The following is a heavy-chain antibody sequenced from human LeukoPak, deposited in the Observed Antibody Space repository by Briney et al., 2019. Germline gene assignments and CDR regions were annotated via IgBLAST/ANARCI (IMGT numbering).Heavy chain of an antibody. D-gene: IGHD3-10*01. CDR1: GVSISSSSYY. J-gene: IGHJ4*02. CDR2: IYYSGST. CDR3: ARDPYYYGSGSYRGYFDY. V-gene: IGHV4-39*07. Sequence: TSSETLSLTCTVSGVSISSSSYYWGWIRQPPGKGLEWIGSIYYSGSTYYNPSLKSRVTISVDTSKNQFSLKLSSVTAADTAVYYCARDPYYYGSGSYRGYFDYWGQGTLVTVSS.